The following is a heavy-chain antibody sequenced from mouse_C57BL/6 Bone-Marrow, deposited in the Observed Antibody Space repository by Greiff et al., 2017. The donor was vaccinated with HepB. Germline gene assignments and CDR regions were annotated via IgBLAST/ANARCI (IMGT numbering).Heavy chain of an antibody. D-gene: IGHD1-1*02. Sequence: QVHVKQSGAELVRPGASVTLSCKASGYTFTDYEMHWVKQTPVHGLEWIGAIDPETGGTAYNQKFKGKAILTADKSSSTAYMELRSLTSEDSAVYYCTRKGSRYFDVWGTGTTVTVSS. CDR1: GYTFTDYE. CDR2: IDPETGGT. J-gene: IGHJ1*03. V-gene: IGHV1-15*01. CDR3: TRKGSRYFDV.